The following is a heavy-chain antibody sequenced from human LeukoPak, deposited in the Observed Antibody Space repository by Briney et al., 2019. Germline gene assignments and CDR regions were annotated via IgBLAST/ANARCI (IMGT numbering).Heavy chain of an antibody. CDR2: IIPIFGPA. CDR1: GGTFSSYA. D-gene: IGHD3-16*01. Sequence: SVKVSCKASGGTFSSYAISWVRQAPGQGLEWMGRIIPIFGPANYAQKFQGRVTITTDESTSTAYMDLSSLRSEDTAVYYCARDQGGAAHFACGGQGTLVTVSS. CDR3: ARDQGGAAHFAC. V-gene: IGHV1-69*05. J-gene: IGHJ4*02.